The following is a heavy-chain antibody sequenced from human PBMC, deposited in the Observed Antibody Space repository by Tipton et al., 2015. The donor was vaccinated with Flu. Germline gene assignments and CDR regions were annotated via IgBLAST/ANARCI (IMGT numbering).Heavy chain of an antibody. V-gene: IGHV3-7*01. Sequence: SLRLSCAASGFTFSSYTMNWVRQAPGKGLEWVANIKQDGSEKYYVDSVKGRFTISRDNAKNSLYLQMNSLRAEDTGVYYCARDSDYYASSVLFDYWGQGTLVTVSS. CDR1: GFTFSSYT. CDR3: ARDSDYYASSVLFDY. J-gene: IGHJ4*02. D-gene: IGHD3-22*01. CDR2: IKQDGSEK.